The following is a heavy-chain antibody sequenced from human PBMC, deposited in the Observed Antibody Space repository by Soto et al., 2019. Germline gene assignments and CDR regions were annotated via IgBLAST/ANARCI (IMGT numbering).Heavy chain of an antibody. CDR2: ILPIFGTA. D-gene: IGHD2-2*01. Sequence: QVQLVQSGAEVKKPGSPVKVSCKASGGTFSSYAISWVRQAPGQGLEWMGGILPIFGTANYARKFQGRVTITADRSTSTAYDELSSLRSEDTAVYYCARASTLTVHCGSVSCPRMDVWGQGTTVTVSS. V-gene: IGHV1-69*06. J-gene: IGHJ6*02. CDR3: ARASTLTVHCGSVSCPRMDV. CDR1: GGTFSSYA.